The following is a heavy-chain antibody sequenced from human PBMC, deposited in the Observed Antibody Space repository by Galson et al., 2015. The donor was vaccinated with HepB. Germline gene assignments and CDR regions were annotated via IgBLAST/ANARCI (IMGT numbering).Heavy chain of an antibody. D-gene: IGHD2-15*01. CDR2: FDPEDGDK. V-gene: IGHV1-24*01. J-gene: IGHJ6*02. CDR3: AIGDYYCSGGSCYSLRGYYRYGLDV. CDR1: GYSLTEVS. Sequence: SVKVSCKVSGYSLTEVSMHWVRQGPGKGLEWMGGFDPEDGDKIYAQNFQGRVTMTEDTSTDTAYMELSSLRSDDTAVYYCAIGDYYCSGGSCYSLRGYYRYGLDVWGQGTTVTVSS.